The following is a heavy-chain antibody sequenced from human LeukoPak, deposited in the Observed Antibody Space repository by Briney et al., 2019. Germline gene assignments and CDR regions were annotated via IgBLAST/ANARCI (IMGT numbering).Heavy chain of an antibody. Sequence: ASVKVSCKASGYTFTGYYMHWVRQAPGQGLGSMGRINPNSGGTNYAQKFQGRVTMTRDTSISTAYMELSRLRSDDTAVYYCAREGGWDHFDYWGQGTLVTVSS. CDR3: AREGGWDHFDY. V-gene: IGHV1-2*06. J-gene: IGHJ4*02. D-gene: IGHD6-19*01. CDR2: INPNSGGT. CDR1: GYTFTGYY.